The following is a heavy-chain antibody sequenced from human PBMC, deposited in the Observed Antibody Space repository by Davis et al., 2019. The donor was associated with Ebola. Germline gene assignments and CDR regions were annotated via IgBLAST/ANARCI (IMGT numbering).Heavy chain of an antibody. Sequence: PGGSLRLSCAASGFTFSTYWMHWVRQLPGKGLVWVSRINTDGDDTSYADSVEGRFTVSRDNARNTLYLQMNSLRAEDTAVYYCVRDRLRADRWGQGTQVSVSS. D-gene: IGHD4-17*01. CDR2: INTDGDDT. CDR1: GFTFSTYW. V-gene: IGHV3-74*01. CDR3: VRDRLRADR. J-gene: IGHJ5*02.